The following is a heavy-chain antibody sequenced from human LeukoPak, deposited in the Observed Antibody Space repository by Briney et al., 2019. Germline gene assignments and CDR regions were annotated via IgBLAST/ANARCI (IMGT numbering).Heavy chain of an antibody. D-gene: IGHD2-21*02. CDR2: INPSGGST. J-gene: IGHJ5*02. CDR3: ARGSYCGGDCYSNWFDP. Sequence: ASVKVSCKASGGTFSSYAISWVRQAPGQGLEWMGIINPSGGSTSYAQKFQGRVTMTRDTSTSTAYMELRSLRSDDTAVYYCARGSYCGGDCYSNWFDPWGQGTLVTVSS. V-gene: IGHV1-46*01. CDR1: GGTFSSYA.